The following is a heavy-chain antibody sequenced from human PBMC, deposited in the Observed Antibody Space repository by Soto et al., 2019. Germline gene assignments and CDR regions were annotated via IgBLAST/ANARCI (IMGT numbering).Heavy chain of an antibody. CDR1: GFTFSGYS. Sequence: PGGSLRLSCAASGFTFSGYSMNWVRQAPGKGLEWVSYISSLSSPRYYAESVEGRFIISRDNAKNSLYLQMNSLRDEDTAVYFCAREDILGARSFDYWGQGTLVTVSSGMDVWGQGTTVTVSS. J-gene: IGHJ6*02. D-gene: IGHD1-26*01. V-gene: IGHV3-48*02. CDR3: AREDILGARSFDYWGQGTLVTVSSGMDV. CDR2: ISSLSSPR.